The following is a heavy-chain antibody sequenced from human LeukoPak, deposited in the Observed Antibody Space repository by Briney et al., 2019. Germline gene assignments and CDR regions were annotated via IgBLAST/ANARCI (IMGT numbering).Heavy chain of an antibody. D-gene: IGHD3-16*01. V-gene: IGHV4-59*01. J-gene: IGHJ6*03. CDR2: IYYSGYT. CDR1: GGSISSYY. Sequence: PSETLSLTCTVSGGSISSYYWSWLRQPPGKGLEYIGYIYYSGYTNYNPSLKSRVTLSVDTSKNQFSLKLSSVTAADTAVYYCARETSQKGAHYMDVWGKGTTVTISS. CDR3: ARETSQKGAHYMDV.